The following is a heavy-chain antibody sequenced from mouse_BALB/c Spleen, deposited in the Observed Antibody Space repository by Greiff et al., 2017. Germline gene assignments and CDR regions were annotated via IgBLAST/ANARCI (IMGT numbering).Heavy chain of an antibody. V-gene: IGHV5-9-3*01. Sequence: EVHLVESGGGLVKPGGSLKLSCAASGFTFSSYTMSWVRQTPEKRLEWVATISSGGSYTYYPDSVKGRFTISRDNAKNTLYLQMSSLKSEDTAMYYCASHGGGYDPFFDYWGQGTTLTVSS. CDR2: ISSGGSYT. CDR1: GFTFSSYT. D-gene: IGHD2-2*01. J-gene: IGHJ2*01. CDR3: ASHGGGYDPFFDY.